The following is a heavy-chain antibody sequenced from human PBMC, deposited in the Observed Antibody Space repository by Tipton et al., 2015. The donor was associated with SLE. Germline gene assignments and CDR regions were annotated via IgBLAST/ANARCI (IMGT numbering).Heavy chain of an antibody. CDR1: GASINSDDYF. J-gene: IGHJ4*02. Sequence: TLSLTCTVSGASINSDDYFWGWIRQPPGKGLEWIGSLYHRGETYYTASLESRATISIDTSKNQFSLKVNSVTTADTAVYFCARHDYDSNYFDYWGQGTLVTVSS. D-gene: IGHD3-16*01. CDR3: ARHDYDSNYFDY. CDR2: LYHRGET. V-gene: IGHV4-39*01.